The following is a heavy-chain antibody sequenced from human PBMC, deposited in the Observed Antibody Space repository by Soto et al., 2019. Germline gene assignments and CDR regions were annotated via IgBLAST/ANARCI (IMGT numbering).Heavy chain of an antibody. Sequence: ASVKVSCKASGYTFTSYGISWVRQAPGQGLEWMGWISAYNGNTNYAQKLQGRVTMTTDTSTSTAYMELRSLRSDDTAVYYCARGYYDFWSGYYEAWFDPWGQGTLVTVS. V-gene: IGHV1-18*01. CDR3: ARGYYDFWSGYYEAWFDP. CDR1: GYTFTSYG. D-gene: IGHD3-3*01. J-gene: IGHJ5*02. CDR2: ISAYNGNT.